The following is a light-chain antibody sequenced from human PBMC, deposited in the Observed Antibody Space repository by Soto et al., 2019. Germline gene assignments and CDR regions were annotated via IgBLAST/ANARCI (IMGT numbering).Light chain of an antibody. CDR2: DAS. V-gene: IGKV1-5*01. CDR1: QSVSGW. CDR3: QQYETFSGT. J-gene: IGKJ1*01. Sequence: IQMTQSPFTLSASVCERVTITCPASQSVSGWLAWYQQKPGEAPKLLSEDASALPRGVPSRFSGSGAGTKCTLTSASLQPDDFATYYCQQYETFSGTVGPGTKVDIK.